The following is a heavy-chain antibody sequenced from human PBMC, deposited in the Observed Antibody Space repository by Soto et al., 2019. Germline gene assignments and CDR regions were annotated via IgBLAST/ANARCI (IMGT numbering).Heavy chain of an antibody. CDR3: AKGGWPLDY. D-gene: IGHD2-15*01. CDR2: ISYDGSET. Sequence: PGGSLRLSCAASGFTFSSYGMHWVRQAPGKGLEWVTFISYDGSETYYADSVKGRFSFSRDDSKRTLYLQMNSLRFEDTAVYYCAKGGWPLDYWGPGTLVTVSS. CDR1: GFTFSSYG. V-gene: IGHV3-30*18. J-gene: IGHJ4*02.